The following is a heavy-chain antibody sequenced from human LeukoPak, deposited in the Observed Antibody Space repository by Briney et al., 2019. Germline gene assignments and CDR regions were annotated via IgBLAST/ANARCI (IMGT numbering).Heavy chain of an antibody. CDR2: ISSSSSYI. CDR1: GFTFSSYS. V-gene: IGHV3-21*01. J-gene: IGHJ6*02. D-gene: IGHD2-2*02. Sequence: PGGSLRLSCAASGFTFSSYSMNWVRQAPGKGLEWVSSISSSSSYIYYADSVKGRFTISRDNAKNSLYLQMNSLRAEDTAVYYCARVSGVVVVPAAISGAATYYYYGMGVWGQGTTVTVSS. CDR3: ARVSGVVVVPAAISGAATYYYYGMGV.